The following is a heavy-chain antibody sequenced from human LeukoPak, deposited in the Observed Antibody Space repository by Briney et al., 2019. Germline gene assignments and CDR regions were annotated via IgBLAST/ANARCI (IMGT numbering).Heavy chain of an antibody. CDR2: ISSSSSTI. V-gene: IGHV3-48*01. D-gene: IGHD3-3*01. Sequence: GRSLILSCAASGFTFSSYGMNWVRQAPGKGLEWVSYISSSSSTIYYADSVKGRFTISRDNAKNSLYLQMNSLRAEDTAAYYCARDLGFLEWLSNWFDPWGQGTLVTVSS. CDR1: GFTFSSYG. J-gene: IGHJ5*02. CDR3: ARDLGFLEWLSNWFDP.